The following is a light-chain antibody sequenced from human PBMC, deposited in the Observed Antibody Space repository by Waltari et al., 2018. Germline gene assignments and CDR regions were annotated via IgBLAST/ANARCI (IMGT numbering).Light chain of an antibody. CDR2: KVS. Sequence: DVVLTQSPLSLSVTLGQSASVSCRSSQSLAFRDGKTYLNWFHQRPGQSPRRLIYKVSNRESGVPDRISGSGSGTDFALKISRVEAEDVGVYYCMEGAQWYTFGQGTKLEIK. CDR3: MEGAQWYT. CDR1: QSLAFRDGKTY. V-gene: IGKV2-30*01. J-gene: IGKJ2*01.